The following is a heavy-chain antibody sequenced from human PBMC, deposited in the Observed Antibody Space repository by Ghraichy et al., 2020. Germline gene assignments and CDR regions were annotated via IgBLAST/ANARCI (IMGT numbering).Heavy chain of an antibody. D-gene: IGHD3-3*01. CDR2: ISSNGGST. J-gene: IGHJ4*02. CDR3: ARGSEQTRFDY. Sequence: GGSLRLSCAASGFTFSSYAMHWVRQAPGKGLEYVSAISSNGGSTYYADSVKGRFTISRDNSKNTLYLQMGSLRAEDMAVYYCARGSEQTRFDYWGQGTLVTVSS. V-gene: IGHV3-64*02. CDR1: GFTFSSYA.